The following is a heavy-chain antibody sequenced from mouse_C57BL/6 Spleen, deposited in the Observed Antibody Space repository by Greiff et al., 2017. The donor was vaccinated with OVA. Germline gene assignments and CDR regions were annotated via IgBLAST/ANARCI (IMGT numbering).Heavy chain of an antibody. CDR2: INPSTGGT. J-gene: IGHJ2*01. CDR1: GYSFTGYY. V-gene: IGHV1-42*01. D-gene: IGHD2-4*01. Sequence: VQLQQSGPELVKPGASVKISCKASGYSFTGYYMNWVKQSPEKSLEWIGEINPSTGGTTYNQKFKAKATLTVDKSSSTAYMQLKSLTSEDSAVYYCARTYDYDGRYYFDYWGQGTTLTVSS. CDR3: ARTYDYDGRYYFDY.